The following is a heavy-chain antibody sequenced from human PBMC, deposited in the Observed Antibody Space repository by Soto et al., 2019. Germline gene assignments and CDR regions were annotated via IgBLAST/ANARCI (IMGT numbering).Heavy chain of an antibody. J-gene: IGHJ6*02. CDR3: ATPGAFGGPSYGMDV. CDR2: ITGLNGDT. Sequence: ASVKVSCKASVYTFTYRYLHWVRQAPGQALEWMGWITGLNGDTNFAQKFQGRVTLTRDRSMTTAYMELSSLTSDDTGIYYCATPGAFGGPSYGMDVWGQGTSVTVSS. D-gene: IGHD2-15*01. CDR1: VYTFTYRY. V-gene: IGHV1-45*02.